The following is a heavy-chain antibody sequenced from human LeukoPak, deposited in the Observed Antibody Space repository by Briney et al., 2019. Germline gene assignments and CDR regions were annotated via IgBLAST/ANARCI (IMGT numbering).Heavy chain of an antibody. Sequence: GRSLRLSCAASGFTFSSYGMHWVRQAPGKGLEWVAVISYDGSNKYYADSVKGRFTISRDNAENTVYLQMNSLRVEDTAVYYCARYGYDSGRGFDPWGQGILVTVST. CDR2: ISYDGSNK. V-gene: IGHV3-30*03. J-gene: IGHJ5*02. CDR1: GFTFSSYG. D-gene: IGHD3-10*01. CDR3: ARYGYDSGRGFDP.